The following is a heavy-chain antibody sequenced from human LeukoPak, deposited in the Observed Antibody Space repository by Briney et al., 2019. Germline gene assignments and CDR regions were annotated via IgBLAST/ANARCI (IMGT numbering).Heavy chain of an antibody. CDR1: GFTFSSYE. J-gene: IGHJ4*02. V-gene: IGHV3-48*03. CDR2: ISSSGSTI. D-gene: IGHD1-26*01. CDR3: AVGAKGNAY. Sequence: PGGSLRLSCAASGFTFSSYEMNWVRQAPGKGLEWVSYISSSGSTIYYADSVKSRFTISRDNAKSSLYLQMNRLRAEDTAVYYCAVGAKGNAYWGQGPLVTVSS.